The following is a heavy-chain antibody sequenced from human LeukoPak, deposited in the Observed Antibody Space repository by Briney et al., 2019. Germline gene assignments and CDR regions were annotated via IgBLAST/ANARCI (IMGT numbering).Heavy chain of an antibody. D-gene: IGHD5-12*01. CDR2: IYHSGST. J-gene: IGHJ2*01. V-gene: IGHV4-4*02. Sequence: SETLSLTCAVSGGSISSSNWWSWVRQPPGKGLEWIGEIYHSGSTNYNPSLKSRVTMSVDKSKNQFSLKLSSVTAADTAVYYCARVRSGYDLTWYFDLWGRGTLITVSS. CDR1: GGSISSSNW. CDR3: ARVRSGYDLTWYFDL.